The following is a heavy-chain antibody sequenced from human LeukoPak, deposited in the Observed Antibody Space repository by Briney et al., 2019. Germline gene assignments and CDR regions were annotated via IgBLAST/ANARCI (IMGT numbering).Heavy chain of an antibody. V-gene: IGHV3-23*01. CDR1: GFTFSSYA. J-gene: IGHJ4*02. D-gene: IGHD3-16*01. CDR2: ISGSGGST. Sequence: PGGSLRLSCAASGFTFSSYAMSWVRQAPGKGLEWVSAISGSGGSTYYADSVKGRFTISRDNSKNTLYLQMNSLRAEDRAVYYCAKDGHRQLISDYWGQGTLVTVSS. CDR3: AKDGHRQLISDY.